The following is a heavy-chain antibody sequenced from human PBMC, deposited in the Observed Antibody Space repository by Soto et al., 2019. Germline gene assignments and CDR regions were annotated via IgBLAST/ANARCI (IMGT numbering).Heavy chain of an antibody. J-gene: IGHJ3*01. Sequence: PGGSLRLSCAASRFTFSTFTMHWVRQAPGKGLDWVAIISYDGSNQNYADSVKGRFTISRDNSKDTLYLQMNNLRTEDTAVYYCARGRRRLRSQWLAQPPDVFDFWGRGALVTVSS. CDR1: RFTFSTFT. V-gene: IGHV3-30-3*01. CDR3: ARGRRRLRSQWLAQPPDVFDF. CDR2: ISYDGSNQ. D-gene: IGHD6-19*01.